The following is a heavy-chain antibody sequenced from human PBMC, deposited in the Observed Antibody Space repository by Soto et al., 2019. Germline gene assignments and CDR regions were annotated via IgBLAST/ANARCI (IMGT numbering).Heavy chain of an antibody. CDR3: ARGATGRDYYYYGMDV. D-gene: IGHD1-1*01. CDR2: INPNSGGT. CDR1: GYTFRGXY. V-gene: IGHV1-2*02. Sequence: VASVKVSCKASGYTFRGXYMYWVRQAPGQGLEWMGWINPNSGGTNYAQKFQGRVTITADESTSTAYMELSSLRSEDTAVYYCARGATGRDYYYYGMDVWGQGTTVTVSS. J-gene: IGHJ6*02.